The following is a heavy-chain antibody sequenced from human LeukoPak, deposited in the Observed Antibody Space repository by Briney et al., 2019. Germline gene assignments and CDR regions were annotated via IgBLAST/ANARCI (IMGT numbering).Heavy chain of an antibody. D-gene: IGHD3-3*01. CDR1: GFTFSNYA. V-gene: IGHV3-64*04. J-gene: IGHJ5*02. CDR3: AKARNGITIFGVVIGAPNWFDP. CDR2: ISSNGGST. Sequence: GGSLRLSCSASGFTFSNYAMHWVRQAPGKGLEYVSAISSNGGSTYYADSVKGRFTISRDNSKNTLYLQMNSLRAEDTAVYYCAKARNGITIFGVVIGAPNWFDPWGQGTLVTVSS.